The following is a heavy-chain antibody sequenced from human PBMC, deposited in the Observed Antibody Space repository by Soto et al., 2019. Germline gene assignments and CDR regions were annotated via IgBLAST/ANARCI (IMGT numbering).Heavy chain of an antibody. D-gene: IGHD4-17*01. Sequence: ETLSLTGSVSGGSISSSNWWSWVRQAPGKGLEWIVEIYHSGSTNYNPSLKSRVTISVDKSKNQFSLKLSSVTGADTAVYYCARDHITEDYGGNTYGMDVWGQGTKVTVYS. V-gene: IGHV4-4*02. CDR3: ARDHITEDYGGNTYGMDV. CDR1: GGSISSSNW. J-gene: IGHJ6*02. CDR2: IYHSGST.